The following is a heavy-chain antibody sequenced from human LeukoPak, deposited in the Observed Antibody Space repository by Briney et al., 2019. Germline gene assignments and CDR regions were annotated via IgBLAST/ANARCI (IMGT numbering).Heavy chain of an antibody. CDR2: IYYSGST. V-gene: IGHV4-61*05. Sequence: SETLSLTCTVSGVSISSSSYYWGWIRQPPGKGLEWIGYIYYSGSTNYNPSLKSRVTISVDTSKNQFSLKLSSVTAADTAVYYCARHCSGGSCYSTVGHNWYFDLWGRGTLVTVSS. J-gene: IGHJ2*01. CDR3: ARHCSGGSCYSTVGHNWYFDL. D-gene: IGHD2-15*01. CDR1: GVSISSSSYY.